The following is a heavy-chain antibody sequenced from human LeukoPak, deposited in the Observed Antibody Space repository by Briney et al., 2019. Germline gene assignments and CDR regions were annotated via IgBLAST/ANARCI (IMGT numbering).Heavy chain of an antibody. D-gene: IGHD3-9*01. V-gene: IGHV1-69*01. Sequence: GASVKVSCKASGGTFSSYAISWVRQAPGQGLEWMGGIIPIVGTANYAQKFQGRVTITADESTSTAYMELSSLRSEDTAVYYCTSSLPHEYFDWLNVFDYWGQGTLVTVSS. CDR2: IIPIVGTA. CDR3: TSSLPHEYFDWLNVFDY. CDR1: GGTFSSYA. J-gene: IGHJ4*02.